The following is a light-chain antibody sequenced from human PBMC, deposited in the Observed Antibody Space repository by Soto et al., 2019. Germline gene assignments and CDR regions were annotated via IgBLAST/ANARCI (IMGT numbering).Light chain of an antibody. J-gene: IGKJ1*01. V-gene: IGKV3-20*01. Sequence: EIVMTQSPATLSVSPGARAPLSWGASQSVSSSYLAWYQQKPGQAPRLLIYGASDRTTGTPDRFSGSGSGTDFTLTIGRLEPEDFAMYYCQQYSDSPPTFGQGTKVDI. CDR3: QQYSDSPPT. CDR1: QSVSSSY. CDR2: GAS.